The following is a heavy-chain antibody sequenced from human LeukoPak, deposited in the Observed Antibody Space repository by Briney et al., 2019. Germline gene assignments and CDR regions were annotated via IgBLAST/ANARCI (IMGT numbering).Heavy chain of an antibody. CDR2: MNPNSGNT. CDR3: ASWGDYDSSGYPYYFDY. V-gene: IGHV1-8*03. Sequence: ASVKVSCKASGYTFTSYDINWVRQATGQGLEWIGWMNPNSGNTGYAQKFQGRVTITRNTSISTAYMELSSLRSEDTAVYYCASWGDYDSSGYPYYFDYWGQGTLVTVSS. J-gene: IGHJ4*02. D-gene: IGHD3-22*01. CDR1: GYTFTSYD.